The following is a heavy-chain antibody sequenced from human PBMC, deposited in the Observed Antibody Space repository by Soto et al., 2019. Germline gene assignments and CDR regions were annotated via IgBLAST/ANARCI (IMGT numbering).Heavy chain of an antibody. CDR2: ISGGGGTT. V-gene: IGHV3-23*01. CDR3: AKVDSSTWPNWFDP. D-gene: IGHD6-19*01. Sequence: GGSLRLSCAASGFTFSSYAMSWVRQAPGKGLEWVSAISGGGGTTHYADSVKGRFAISRDNSKNTSYLQMNSLRADDTAVYYCAKVDSSTWPNWFDPWGQGTLVPSPQ. J-gene: IGHJ5*02. CDR1: GFTFSSYA.